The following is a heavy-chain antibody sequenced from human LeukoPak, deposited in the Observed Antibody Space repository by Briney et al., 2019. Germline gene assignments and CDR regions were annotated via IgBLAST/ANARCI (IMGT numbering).Heavy chain of an antibody. V-gene: IGHV3-53*01. CDR3: ARSRPYYYYDSSGYEDY. D-gene: IGHD3-22*01. Sequence: HPGGSLRLSCTVSGFTVSSNSMSWVRQAPGKGLEWVSFIYSDNTHYSDSVKGRFTISRDNAKNSLYLQMNSLRAEDTAVYYCARSRPYYYYDSSGYEDYWGQGTLVTVSS. CDR2: IYSDNT. J-gene: IGHJ4*02. CDR1: GFTVSSNS.